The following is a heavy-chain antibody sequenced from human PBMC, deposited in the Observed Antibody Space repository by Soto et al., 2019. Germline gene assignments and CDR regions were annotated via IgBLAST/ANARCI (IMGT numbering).Heavy chain of an antibody. D-gene: IGHD4-17*01. V-gene: IGHV4-30-4*01. CDR3: ARADDFSDRCDY. J-gene: IGHJ4*02. CDR2: IYYSGST. Sequence: LSLPCTVSGGSISSGDFYWSWIRQPPGKGLELIGNIYYSGSTYYNPSLRSRAIMSVDTSQNQFSLKLSSLTAADTAVYFCARADDFSDRCDYWGQGALVTVSS. CDR1: GGSISSGDFY.